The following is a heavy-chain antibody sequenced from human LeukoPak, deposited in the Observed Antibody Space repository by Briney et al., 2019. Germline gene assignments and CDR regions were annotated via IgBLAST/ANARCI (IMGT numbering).Heavy chain of an antibody. J-gene: IGHJ4*02. V-gene: IGHV3-21*01. D-gene: IGHD6-6*01. CDR2: ISSSSSYI. CDR1: GFTFSSYS. Sequence: TGGSLRLSCAASGFTFSSYSMNWVRQAPGKGLEWGSSISSSSSYIYYADSVKGRFTISRDNAKNSLYLHMNSLRAEDTAVYYCARDSQLVGVFDYWGQGTLVTVSS. CDR3: ARDSQLVGVFDY.